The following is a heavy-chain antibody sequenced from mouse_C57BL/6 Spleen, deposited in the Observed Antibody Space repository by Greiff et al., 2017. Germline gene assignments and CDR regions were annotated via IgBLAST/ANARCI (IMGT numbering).Heavy chain of an antibody. CDR1: GFSLSTSNMG. CDR2: IWWNDDK. Sequence: QVTLKVSGPGLLQPSQSLSLPCSFSGFSLSTSNMGLGWIRQPSGKGLEWLAHIWWNDDKYYNQSLKSRLTISKDTSNNQVFHKITSVDTADTATEYWANNYYGSSYPNWYVDVWGTGTTVTVSS. CDR3: ANNYYGSSYPNWYVDV. D-gene: IGHD1-1*01. V-gene: IGHV8-5*01. J-gene: IGHJ1*03.